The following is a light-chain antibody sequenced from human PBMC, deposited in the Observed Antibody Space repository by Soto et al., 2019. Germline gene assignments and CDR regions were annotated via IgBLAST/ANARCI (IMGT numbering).Light chain of an antibody. CDR3: SSYASSSLHV. CDR1: SSDVGGYNY. J-gene: IGLJ1*01. CDR2: EVT. Sequence: QSVLTQPASVSGSPGQSITISCTGTSSDVGGYNYVSWYQQHPGRAPKLIIYEVTNRPSGISNRFSGSKSGNTASLTISGLQTEDEADYYCSSYASSSLHVFGDGTKVTVL. V-gene: IGLV2-14*01.